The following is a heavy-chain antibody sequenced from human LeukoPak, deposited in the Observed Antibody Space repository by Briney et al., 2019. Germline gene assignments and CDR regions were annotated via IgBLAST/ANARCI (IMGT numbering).Heavy chain of an antibody. Sequence: PGGSLRLSCSASGFPFSTLGMHWVRQAPGKGLEHVSTIGSDGEGTYYADSVKDRFIISRDNSKNAVYLQMSSLRPEDTAVYYCVSPVFINFWGQGTLVTVSS. V-gene: IGHV3-64D*06. J-gene: IGHJ4*01. CDR3: VSPVFINF. CDR1: GFPFSTLG. CDR2: IGSDGEGT. D-gene: IGHD1-14*01.